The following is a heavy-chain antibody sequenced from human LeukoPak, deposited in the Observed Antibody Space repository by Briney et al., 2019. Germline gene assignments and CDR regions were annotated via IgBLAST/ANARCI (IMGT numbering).Heavy chain of an antibody. Sequence: SETLSLTCTVSGYSISSGHYWGWIRQPPGKGLEWIGSMYHSGSTYSNPPLKSRVTISEDTSKNQFSLKLRSVTAADTAVYYCARGPRFGELLWHWFDPWGQGTLVTVSS. CDR1: GYSISSGHY. J-gene: IGHJ5*02. D-gene: IGHD3-10*01. CDR3: ARGPRFGELLWHWFDP. CDR2: MYHSGST. V-gene: IGHV4-38-2*02.